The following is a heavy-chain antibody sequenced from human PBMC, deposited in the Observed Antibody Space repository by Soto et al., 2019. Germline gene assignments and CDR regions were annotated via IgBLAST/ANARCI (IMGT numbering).Heavy chain of an antibody. CDR2: INHSGSS. Sequence: CISKPPGKGLEWIGEINHSGSSNYNPSLKSRVTISVDTSKNQFSLRLNSVTAADTAVFYCARGSIPSRGVLGYWGEGIQVTVSS. CDR3: ARGSIPSRGVLGY. V-gene: IGHV4-34*01. D-gene: IGHD2-21*01. J-gene: IGHJ4*02.